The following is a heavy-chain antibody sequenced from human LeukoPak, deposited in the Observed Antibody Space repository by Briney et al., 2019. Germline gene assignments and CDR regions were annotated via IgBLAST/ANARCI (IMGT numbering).Heavy chain of an antibody. Sequence: ASVKVSCKASGGTFSSYAISWVRQAPGQGLEWMGGIIPIFGTANYAQKFQGRVTITTDESTSTAYMELRSLRSDDTAVYYCASGGSSWYLSFDIWGQGTMVTVSS. V-gene: IGHV1-69*05. CDR3: ASGGSSWYLSFDI. CDR1: GGTFSSYA. D-gene: IGHD6-13*01. CDR2: IIPIFGTA. J-gene: IGHJ3*02.